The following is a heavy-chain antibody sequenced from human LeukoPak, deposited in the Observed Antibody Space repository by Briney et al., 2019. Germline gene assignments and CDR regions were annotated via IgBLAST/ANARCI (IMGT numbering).Heavy chain of an antibody. D-gene: IGHD3-10*01. CDR3: ARGPFYGY. J-gene: IGHJ4*02. CDR1: GDSISSGGYS. V-gene: IGHV4-30-2*01. CDR2: IYHSGST. Sequence: SQTLSLTCAVSGDSISSGGYSWSWIRQPPGKGLECIGYIYHSGSTYYNPSLKSRVTISLDRTKNQFSLNLTSVTAADTAVYYCARGPFYGYWGQGTLVTVSS.